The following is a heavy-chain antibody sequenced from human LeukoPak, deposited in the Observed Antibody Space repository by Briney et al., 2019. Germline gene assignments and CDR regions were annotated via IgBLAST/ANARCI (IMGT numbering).Heavy chain of an antibody. CDR1: GGSFSGYY. CDR3: ARGMVVPAAIPVRSYYGMDV. CDR2: INHSGST. Sequence: PSETLSLTCAVYGGSFSGYYWSWIRQPPGKGLEWIGEINHSGSTNYNPSLKSRVTISVDTSKNQFSLKLSSVTAADTVVYYCARGMVVPAAIPVRSYYGMDVWGQGTTVTVSS. D-gene: IGHD2-2*02. J-gene: IGHJ6*02. V-gene: IGHV4-34*01.